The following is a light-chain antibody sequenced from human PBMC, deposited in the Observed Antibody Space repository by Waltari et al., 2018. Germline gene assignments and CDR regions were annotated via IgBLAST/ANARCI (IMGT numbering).Light chain of an antibody. V-gene: IGLV2-14*03. CDR3: GSYTTRATHV. J-gene: IGLJ1*01. CDR1: SSDVGGYTY. CDR2: DVN. Sequence: QSALTQPASVSGSPGPSITIPCTGTSSDVGGYTYVSCYQQHPGTTPNLIILDVNRRPSGVSHRFSGSKSGNTASLTISVLQAEDEADYYCGSYTTRATHVFGIGTKVTVL.